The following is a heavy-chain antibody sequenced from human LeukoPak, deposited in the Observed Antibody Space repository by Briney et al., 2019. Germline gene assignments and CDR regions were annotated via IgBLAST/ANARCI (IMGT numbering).Heavy chain of an antibody. J-gene: IGHJ3*02. CDR2: IYYSGST. CDR1: GGSISSYY. V-gene: IGHV4-59*01. D-gene: IGHD2-21*01. CDR3: ARGGACGGDCFAAADAFDI. Sequence: SETLSLTCSVSGGSISSYYWSWIRRSPGKGLEWIGYIYYSGSTNYNPSLKSRVTISVDTSKNQFSLKLTSMTAANTAIYYCARGGACGGDCFAAADAFDIWGRGTMVTVSS.